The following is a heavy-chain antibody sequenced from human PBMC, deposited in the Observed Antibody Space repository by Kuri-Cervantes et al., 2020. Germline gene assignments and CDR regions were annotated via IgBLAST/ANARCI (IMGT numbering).Heavy chain of an antibody. CDR1: GFTFSSYG. CDR2: IYSNGRI. Sequence: ETLSLTCAASGFTFSSYGMNWVRQAPGKGLEWVSVIYSNGRIYYADAVKGGFTISRDNSTNALYLQMNSLRVEDTARYYSARYDWFESWGQGTRVTVSS. V-gene: IGHV3-53*01. D-gene: IGHD1-1*01. CDR3: ARYDWFES. J-gene: IGHJ5*01.